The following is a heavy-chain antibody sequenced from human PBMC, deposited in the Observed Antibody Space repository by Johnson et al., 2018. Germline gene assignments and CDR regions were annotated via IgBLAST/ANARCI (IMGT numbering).Heavy chain of an antibody. J-gene: IGHJ6*03. D-gene: IGHD3-3*01. CDR3: TRGYYFWSCYYSDV. CDR2: IRSKTFGGTR. V-gene: IGHV3-49*03. Sequence: VQLVQSGGGLVQPGRSLRLSCTTSGFTFDDYAMSWFRQAPGKGLEWVGFIRSKTFGGTRDYVASVKGRFTISREDSKGIAYLQMNSLKTEDTAIYFCTRGYYFWSCYYSDVWGKGTTVTVSS. CDR1: GFTFDDYA.